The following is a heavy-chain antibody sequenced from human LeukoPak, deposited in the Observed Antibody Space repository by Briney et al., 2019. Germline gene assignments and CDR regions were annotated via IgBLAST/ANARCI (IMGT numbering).Heavy chain of an antibody. D-gene: IGHD2/OR15-2a*01. CDR2: ISASGDST. CDR1: GFTFSNYA. Sequence: GALRLSCAVSGFTFSNYAMSWVRQAPGKGLEWVSAISASGDSTYYADSVKGRFTISRDNSRKRVYLQMNSLRADDTAIYYCAKNPRGVYYYYYYMDVWGKGTTVTVSS. CDR3: AKNPRGVYYYYYYMDV. J-gene: IGHJ6*03. V-gene: IGHV3-23*01.